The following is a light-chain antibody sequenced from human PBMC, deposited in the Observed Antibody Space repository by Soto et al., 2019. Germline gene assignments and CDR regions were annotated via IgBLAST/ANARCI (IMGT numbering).Light chain of an antibody. CDR1: QSISSW. CDR3: QQYNSYSFT. CDR2: DAS. Sequence: DIQMTQSPSTLSASVGDRVTITCRASQSISSWLAWYQQKPGKAPKLLIYDASSLESGVPSRFSGSGSGTEFTITISSLQPDDFATYYCQQYNSYSFTFGPGTKVAIK. J-gene: IGKJ3*01. V-gene: IGKV1-5*01.